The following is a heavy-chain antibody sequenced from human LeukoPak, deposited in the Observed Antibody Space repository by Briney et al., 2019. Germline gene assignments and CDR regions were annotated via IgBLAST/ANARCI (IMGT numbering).Heavy chain of an antibody. CDR1: GFTFSSYS. Sequence: GGSLRLSCAASGFTFSSYSMNWVRQAPGNGLEWVSSISSSSSYIYYADSVKGRFTISRDNAKNSLYLQMNSLRAEDTAVYYCARVSGFDNNFDYWGQGTLVTVSS. CDR2: ISSSSSYI. D-gene: IGHD3-10*01. CDR3: ARVSGFDNNFDY. V-gene: IGHV3-21*01. J-gene: IGHJ4*02.